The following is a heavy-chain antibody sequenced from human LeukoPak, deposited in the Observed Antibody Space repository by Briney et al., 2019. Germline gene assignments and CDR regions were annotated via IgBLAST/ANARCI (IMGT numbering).Heavy chain of an antibody. CDR1: GYTFTDYY. CDR3: ASVYSGDDLSQLDY. Sequence: ASVKVSCKASGYTFTDYYIHWVRQAPGQGLEWVGWINPNSGGTNYAPKFQGRVTVTRTTSIRTAYMELNSLTSDDTAVYYCASVYSGDDLSQLDYWGQGTLVTVSS. J-gene: IGHJ4*02. D-gene: IGHD5-12*01. V-gene: IGHV1-2*02. CDR2: INPNSGGT.